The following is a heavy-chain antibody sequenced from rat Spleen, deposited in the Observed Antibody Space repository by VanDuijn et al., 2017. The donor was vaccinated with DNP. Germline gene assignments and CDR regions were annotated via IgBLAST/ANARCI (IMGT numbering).Heavy chain of an antibody. CDR2: IKAKSNNYAT. CDR3: ACPRVYGGH. CDR1: GFTFSTAW. D-gene: IGHD1-11*01. J-gene: IGHJ2*01. V-gene: IGHV6-6*01. Sequence: EVQVLESGGGLVQPGNSLKLSCATSGFTFSTAWMYWYRQFPEKRLEWVARIKAKSNNYATDYTESVKGRFTISRDDSKSSIYLEMNNLEEEDTAIYYFACPRVYGGHWGQGVMVTVSS.